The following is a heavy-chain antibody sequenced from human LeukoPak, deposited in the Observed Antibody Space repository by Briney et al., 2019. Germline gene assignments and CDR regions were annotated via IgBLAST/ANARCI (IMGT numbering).Heavy chain of an antibody. J-gene: IGHJ4*02. CDR1: GFTFSSYS. CDR3: AKDDSSGYYGH. Sequence: GGSLRLSCAASGFTFSSYSMHWVRQAPGKGLEWVAVISYDGSNKYYADSVKGRFTISRDNSKNTLYLQMNSLRAEDTAVYYCAKDDSSGYYGHWGQGTLVTVSS. CDR2: ISYDGSNK. V-gene: IGHV3-30*18. D-gene: IGHD3-22*01.